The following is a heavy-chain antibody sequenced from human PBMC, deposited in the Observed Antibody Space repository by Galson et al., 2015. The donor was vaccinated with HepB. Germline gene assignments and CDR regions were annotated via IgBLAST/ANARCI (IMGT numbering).Heavy chain of an antibody. CDR3: ARDTADIYNYMDV. J-gene: IGHJ6*03. V-gene: IGHV1-18*01. Sequence: SVKVSCKASGYTFTSYGFSWVRQAPGQGLEWMGWISAHSGNRNYAQKLQGRVTMTTDTSTSTAYMELMSLRSDDTAVYYCARDTADIYNYMDVWGKGTMVTVSS. CDR2: ISAHSGNR. CDR1: GYTFTSYG.